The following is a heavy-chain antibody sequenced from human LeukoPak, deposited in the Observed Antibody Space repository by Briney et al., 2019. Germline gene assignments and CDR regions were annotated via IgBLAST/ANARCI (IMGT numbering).Heavy chain of an antibody. V-gene: IGHV3-7*04. CDR3: ARGQLLARWGLAYYYYYYMDV. CDR1: GFTFSSYW. CDR2: IKQDGSEK. J-gene: IGHJ6*03. Sequence: GGSLRLSCAASGFTFSSYWMSWVRQAPGKGLEWVANIKQDGSEKYYVDSVKGRFTISRDNAKNSLYLQMNSLRAEDTAVYYCARGQLLARWGLAYYYYYYMDVWGKGTTVTVSS. D-gene: IGHD2-2*01.